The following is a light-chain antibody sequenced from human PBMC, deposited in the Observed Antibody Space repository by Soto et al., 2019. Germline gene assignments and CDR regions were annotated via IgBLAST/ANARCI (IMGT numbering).Light chain of an antibody. CDR3: NSYTSRYTFV. V-gene: IGLV2-14*01. J-gene: IGLJ1*01. Sequence: QSVLTQPASVSGSPGQSITISCTGTSGDVGGYNYVSWYQQHPGKAPKLMIYEVNNRPSEVSNRFSGSKSGNTASLTISGLQPEDEADYYCNSYTSRYTFVLGTGTKVTVL. CDR2: EVN. CDR1: SGDVGGYNY.